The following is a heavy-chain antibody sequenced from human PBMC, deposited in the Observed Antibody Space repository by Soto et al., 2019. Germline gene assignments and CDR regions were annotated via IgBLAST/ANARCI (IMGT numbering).Heavy chain of an antibody. J-gene: IGHJ4*02. D-gene: IGHD2-21*02. CDR1: GCTFTTYA. CDR3: ARESTVALRSFFDY. Sequence: ASVKVSCKASGCTFTTYAIHWVRQAPGQRPEWMGWINTGKGNTRYSQKFQGRVTFARDTLATTVYLELSSLKSEDTAVYYCARESTVALRSFFDYWGQGSLVTVSS. CDR2: INTGKGNT. V-gene: IGHV1-3*04.